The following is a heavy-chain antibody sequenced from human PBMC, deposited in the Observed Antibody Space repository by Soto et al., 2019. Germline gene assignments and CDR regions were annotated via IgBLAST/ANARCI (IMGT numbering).Heavy chain of an antibody. J-gene: IGHJ4*02. CDR1: GFTFTSSA. D-gene: IGHD3-22*01. Sequence: ASVKVSCKASGFTFTSSAMQWVRQARGQRLEWIGWIVVGSGNTNYAQKFQERVTITRDMSTSTAYMELSSLRSEDTAVYYCAAPEASSGYGLLYWGQGTLVTVSS. V-gene: IGHV1-58*02. CDR2: IVVGSGNT. CDR3: AAPEASSGYGLLY.